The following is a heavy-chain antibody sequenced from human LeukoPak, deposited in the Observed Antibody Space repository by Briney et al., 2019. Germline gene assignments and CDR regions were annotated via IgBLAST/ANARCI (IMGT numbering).Heavy chain of an antibody. Sequence: GGSLRLSCAASGFTFSNAWMSWVRQAPGKGLEWVGRIKSKTDGGTTDYAAPVKGRFTISRDDSKNTLYLQMNSLKTEDTAVYYCTTVGIAARPVDYYYYYMDVWGKGTTVTVSS. J-gene: IGHJ6*03. CDR2: IKSKTDGGTT. CDR3: TTVGIAARPVDYYYYYMDV. CDR1: GFTFSNAW. D-gene: IGHD6-6*01. V-gene: IGHV3-15*01.